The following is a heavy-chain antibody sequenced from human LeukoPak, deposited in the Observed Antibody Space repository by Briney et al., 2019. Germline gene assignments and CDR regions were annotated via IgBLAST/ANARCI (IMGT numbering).Heavy chain of an antibody. CDR1: RGTFSSYA. D-gene: IGHD2-15*01. CDR3: ARIPCSGGSCPSDY. V-gene: IGHV1-69*04. CDR2: IIPILGIA. Sequence: ASVKVSCKASRGTFSSYAISWVRQAPGQGLEWMGRIIPILGIANYAQKFQGRVTITADKSTSTAYMELSSLRSEDTAVYYCARIPCSGGSCPSDYWGQGTLVTVSS. J-gene: IGHJ4*02.